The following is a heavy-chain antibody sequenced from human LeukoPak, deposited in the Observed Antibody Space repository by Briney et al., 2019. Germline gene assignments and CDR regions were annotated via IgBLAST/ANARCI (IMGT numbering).Heavy chain of an antibody. CDR1: GFTFSSYA. D-gene: IGHD1-26*01. V-gene: IGHV3-23*01. CDR2: ISGSGGST. Sequence: GGSLRLSCAASGFTFSSYAMSWVRQAPGKGLEWVSAISGSGGSTYYADPVKGRFTISRDNSKNTLYLQMNSLRAEDTAVYYCAKGRGSYSSRHFDYWGQGTLVTVSS. J-gene: IGHJ4*02. CDR3: AKGRGSYSSRHFDY.